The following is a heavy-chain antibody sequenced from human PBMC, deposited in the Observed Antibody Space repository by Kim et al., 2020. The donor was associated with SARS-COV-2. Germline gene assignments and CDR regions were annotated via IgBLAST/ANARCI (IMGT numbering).Heavy chain of an antibody. Sequence: ASVKVSCKASGYTFTTYAINWVRQAPGQGLEWMGWINTETGNPTYAQGFTGRFVFSLDSSVRTAYLQISSLKAYDTAVYYCARGSLPNSGAGDYWGQGTLVTVSS. V-gene: IGHV7-4-1*02. CDR3: ARGSLPNSGAGDY. D-gene: IGHD2-21*01. J-gene: IGHJ4*02. CDR1: GYTFTTYA. CDR2: INTETGNP.